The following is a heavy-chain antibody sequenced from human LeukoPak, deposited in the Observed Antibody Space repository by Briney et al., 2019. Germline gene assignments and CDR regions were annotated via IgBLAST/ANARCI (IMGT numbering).Heavy chain of an antibody. CDR3: ARDHIAAAGTMTFDY. CDR2: IYYSGST. D-gene: IGHD6-13*01. CDR1: GGSISGSNYY. J-gene: IGHJ4*02. V-gene: IGHV4-39*07. Sequence: SETLSLTCTVSGGSISGSNYYWGWIRQPPGKGLEWIGSIYYSGSTYYNPSLKSRVTISVDTSKNQFSLKLSSVTAADTAVYYCARDHIAAAGTMTFDYWGQGTLVTVSS.